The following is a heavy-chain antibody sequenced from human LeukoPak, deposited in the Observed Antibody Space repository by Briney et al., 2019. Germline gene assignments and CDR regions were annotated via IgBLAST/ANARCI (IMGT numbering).Heavy chain of an antibody. J-gene: IGHJ4*02. D-gene: IGHD3-22*01. Sequence: GGSLRLSCAASGSTFSNAWMSWVRQAPGKGLEWVGRIKSKTDGGTTDYAAPVKGRFTISRDDSKNTLYLQMNSLKTEDTAVYYCTTDTESPYYYDSSVWGQGTLVTVSS. V-gene: IGHV3-15*01. CDR1: GSTFSNAW. CDR2: IKSKTDGGTT. CDR3: TTDTESPYYYDSSV.